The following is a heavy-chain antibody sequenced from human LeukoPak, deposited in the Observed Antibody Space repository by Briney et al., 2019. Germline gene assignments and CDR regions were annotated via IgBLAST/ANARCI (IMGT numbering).Heavy chain of an antibody. J-gene: IGHJ6*03. D-gene: IGHD3-22*01. CDR3: ARDYFDSSDYPQTYYYYYMDV. Sequence: PGGYLRLSCAASGFTFSRYSMNWVRQAPGKGLEWVASISSTSTFIYSADSVKGRFTISRDTAKNSLFLQMNSLRAEDTAIYYCARDYFDSSDYPQTYYYYYMDVWGKGTTVTVS. CDR2: ISSTSTFI. CDR1: GFTFSRYS. V-gene: IGHV3-21*01.